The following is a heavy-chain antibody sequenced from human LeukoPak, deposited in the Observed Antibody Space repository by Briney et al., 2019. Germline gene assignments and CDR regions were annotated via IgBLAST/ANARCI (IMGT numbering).Heavy chain of an antibody. V-gene: IGHV3-7*01. D-gene: IGHD5-12*01. CDR3: ARKYSGYGSGWFDP. CDR1: GFTFSSYW. J-gene: IGHJ5*02. Sequence: GGSLRLSCAASGFTFSSYWMSWVRQAPGKGLEGGANIKQDGSEKYYVDSVKGRFTISRDNAKNSLYLQMNSLRAEDTAVYYCARKYSGYGSGWFDPWGQGTLVTVSS. CDR2: IKQDGSEK.